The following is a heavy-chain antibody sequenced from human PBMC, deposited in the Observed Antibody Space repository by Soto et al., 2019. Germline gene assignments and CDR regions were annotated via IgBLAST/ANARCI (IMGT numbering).Heavy chain of an antibody. V-gene: IGHV4-30-4*01. CDR1: GDSMNSGDYY. J-gene: IGHJ4*02. CDR2: THNSGRT. CDR3: AREMRWDTVATTNFDY. Sequence: QVQLQEWGPGLVKPSQTLSLTCTVSGDSMNSGDYYWSWIRQPPGKGLEWIGYTHNSGRTYYTQSLKSRVTISVDTSKNQFSLNLSSVTAADTAVYYCAREMRWDTVATTNFDYWGQGTLVTVSS. D-gene: IGHD5-12*01.